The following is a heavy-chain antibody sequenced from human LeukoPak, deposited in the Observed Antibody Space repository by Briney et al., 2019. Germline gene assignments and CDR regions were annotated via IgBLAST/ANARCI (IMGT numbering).Heavy chain of an antibody. CDR2: IYYSGNT. CDR3: ARGPLYTESFAKTWFDA. J-gene: IGHJ5*02. Sequence: SETLSLTCTVSGGSITSASYYWGWVRQPPGKGLEWIGSIYYSGNTYYKPSLKGRVTIVLDMSTSQFSLNLRSVTAADTAVYFCARGPLYTESFAKTWFDAWGQGTLVTVSS. CDR1: GGSITSASYY. V-gene: IGHV4-39*01. D-gene: IGHD1-26*01.